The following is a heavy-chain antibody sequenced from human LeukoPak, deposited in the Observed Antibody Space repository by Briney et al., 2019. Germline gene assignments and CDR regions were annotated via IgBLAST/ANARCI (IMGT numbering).Heavy chain of an antibody. Sequence: GGSLRLSCAASGFTFSSYAMSWVRQAPGKGLEWVSAISGRGGSTYYADSVKGRFTISRDNSKNTLYLQMNSLRAEDTAVYYCAKDQAKYYYDSSGYPTFDYWGQGTLVTVSS. CDR2: ISGRGGST. CDR1: GFTFSSYA. V-gene: IGHV3-23*01. CDR3: AKDQAKYYYDSSGYPTFDY. D-gene: IGHD3-22*01. J-gene: IGHJ4*02.